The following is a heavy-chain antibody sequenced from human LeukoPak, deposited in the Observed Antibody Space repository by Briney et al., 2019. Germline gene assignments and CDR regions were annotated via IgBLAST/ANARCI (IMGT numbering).Heavy chain of an antibody. Sequence: SETLSLTCTVSGGSISSSSYYWGWIRQPPGKGLEWIGSIYYSGSTYYNPSLKSRFTISVDTSKNQFSLKLSSVTAADTAVYYCARLAAAEPYYFDYWGQGTLVTVSS. V-gene: IGHV4-39*01. CDR1: GGSISSSSYY. CDR3: ARLAAAEPYYFDY. CDR2: IYYSGST. J-gene: IGHJ4*02. D-gene: IGHD6-13*01.